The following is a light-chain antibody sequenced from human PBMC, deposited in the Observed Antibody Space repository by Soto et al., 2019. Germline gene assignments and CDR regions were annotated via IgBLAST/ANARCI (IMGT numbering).Light chain of an antibody. V-gene: IGKV1-6*01. Sequence: AIQMTQSPSSLSASVGDRVTITCRASQGIRNDLGWYQQKPGKAPKLLIYAASSLQSGVPSRFSGSGSGTDFTLTISSLQPEDFATYYCLQDYNSLTFGGGNKVEIK. CDR3: LQDYNSLT. J-gene: IGKJ4*01. CDR2: AAS. CDR1: QGIRND.